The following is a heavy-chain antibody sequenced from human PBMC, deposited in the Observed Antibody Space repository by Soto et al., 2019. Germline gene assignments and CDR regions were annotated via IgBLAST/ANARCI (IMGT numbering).Heavy chain of an antibody. Sequence: PGGSLRLSCAASGFTFSSYWMHWVRQAPGKGLVWVSRINSDGSSTSYADSVKGRFTISRDDAKNTLYLQMSSLRAEDTAVYYCARDGPMTSDDAFDIWGQGTMVTVSS. V-gene: IGHV3-74*01. D-gene: IGHD4-17*01. CDR2: INSDGSST. CDR1: GFTFSSYW. J-gene: IGHJ3*02. CDR3: ARDGPMTSDDAFDI.